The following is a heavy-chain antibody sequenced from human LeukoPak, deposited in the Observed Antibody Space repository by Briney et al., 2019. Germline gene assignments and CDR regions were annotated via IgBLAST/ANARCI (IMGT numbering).Heavy chain of an antibody. CDR1: GFTFSSYS. Sequence: HPGGSLRLSCAASGFTFSSYSMHWVRQAPGKGLEYVSAISSNGDSTYYANSVKGRFTISRDNSKNTLYLQMGSLRAEDMAVYYCASRSVSGTYYTYWGQGTLVTVSS. D-gene: IGHD1-26*01. V-gene: IGHV3-64*01. J-gene: IGHJ4*02. CDR2: ISSNGDST. CDR3: ASRSVSGTYYTY.